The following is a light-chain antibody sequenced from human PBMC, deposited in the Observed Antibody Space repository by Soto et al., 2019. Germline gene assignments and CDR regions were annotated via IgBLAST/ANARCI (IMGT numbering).Light chain of an antibody. V-gene: IGKV3-15*01. CDR2: GAS. CDR1: QSISRN. Sequence: VMTQSPATLSVSPGERATLSCRASQSISRNLAWFQQKPGQAPSLLIFGASTRAAGIPARFSGSGSGTEFTLTISGLQSEDFAVYFCHQYENWPKTFGQGTKVDNK. CDR3: HQYENWPKT. J-gene: IGKJ1*01.